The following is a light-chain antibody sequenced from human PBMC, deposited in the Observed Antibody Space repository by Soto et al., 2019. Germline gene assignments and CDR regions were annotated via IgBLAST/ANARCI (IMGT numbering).Light chain of an antibody. CDR1: GSDVGGYNY. J-gene: IGLJ1*01. CDR2: DVS. V-gene: IGLV2-14*01. CDR3: SSYTSSSTFYV. Sequence: QSALTQPASVSGSPGQSITISCTGTGSDVGGYNYVSWYQQHQGKAPTLMIYDVSNRPSGVSNRFSGSKSGNTASLTISGIQAEDEADYYCSSYTSSSTFYVFGTGTQLTVL.